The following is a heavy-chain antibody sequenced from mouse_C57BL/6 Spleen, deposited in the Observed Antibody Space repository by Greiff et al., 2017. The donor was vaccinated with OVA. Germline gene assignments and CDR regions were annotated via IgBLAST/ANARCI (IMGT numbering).Heavy chain of an antibody. CDR2: IDPSDSYT. J-gene: IGHJ4*01. V-gene: IGHV1-69*01. Sequence: VQLQQPGAELVMPGASVKLSCKASGYTFTSYWMHWVKQRPGQGLEWIGEIDPSDSYTNYNQKFKGKSTLTVDKSSSTAYMQLSSLTSEDSAVYYCARCRGYYGSCGDAMDYWGQGTSVTVSS. D-gene: IGHD2-2*01. CDR1: GYTFTSYW. CDR3: ARCRGYYGSCGDAMDY.